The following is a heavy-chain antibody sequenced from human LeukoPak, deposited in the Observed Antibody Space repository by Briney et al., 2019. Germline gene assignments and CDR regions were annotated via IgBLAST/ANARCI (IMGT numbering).Heavy chain of an antibody. CDR2: IYYSGST. CDR1: GGSFSSGGYY. J-gene: IGHJ4*02. Sequence: SETLSLTCAVYGGSFSSGGYYWSWIRQHPGKGLEWIGYIYYSGSTYYNPSLKSRVTISVDTSKNQFSLKLSSVTAADTAVYYCARVRWGSFDCWGQGALVTVSS. D-gene: IGHD2-21*01. CDR3: ARVRWGSFDC. V-gene: IGHV4-31*11.